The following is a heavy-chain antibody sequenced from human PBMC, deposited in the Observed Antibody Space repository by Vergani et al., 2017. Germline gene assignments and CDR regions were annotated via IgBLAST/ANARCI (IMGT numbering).Heavy chain of an antibody. CDR2: INPSGGST. J-gene: IGHJ4*02. CDR3: ARGVFLRYVDWLSWVYYFDY. CDR1: GYTFTSYY. Sequence: QVQLVQSGAEVKKPGASVKVSCKASGYTFTSYYMHWVRQAPGQGLEWMGIINPSGGSTSYAQKFQGRVTMTRDTSTSTVYMELSSLRSEDTAVYYCARGVFLRYVDWLSWVYYFDYGGQGTLGTVSS. V-gene: IGHV1-46*01. D-gene: IGHD3-9*01.